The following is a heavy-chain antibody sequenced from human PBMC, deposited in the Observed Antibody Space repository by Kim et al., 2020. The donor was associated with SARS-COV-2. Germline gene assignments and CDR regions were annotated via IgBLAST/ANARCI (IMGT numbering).Heavy chain of an antibody. D-gene: IGHD3-22*01. Sequence: SETLSLTCAVYGGSFSNYYWSWIRQPPGKGLEWIGEINHSGSTNYNPSLKCRVTISVDTSKNQFSLKLSSVTAADTAVYYCARGGTYYYDSSGYYYKRFHTKKFDYWGQGTLVTVSS. CDR3: ARGGTYYYDSSGYYYKRFHTKKFDY. CDR2: INHSGST. J-gene: IGHJ4*02. CDR1: GGSFSNYY. V-gene: IGHV4-34*01.